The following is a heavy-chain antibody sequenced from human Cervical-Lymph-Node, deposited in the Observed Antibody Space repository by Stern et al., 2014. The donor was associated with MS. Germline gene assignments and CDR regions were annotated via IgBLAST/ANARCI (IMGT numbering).Heavy chain of an antibody. Sequence: QVQLQQWGAGLLKPSETLSLNCAVYGGSFSAFHWNWIRQTPEKGLEWIGEVNYSGNTTYNPSLKSRVAISVDTSKTQFSLKLNSVTGADAAVYYCARGGRRIVGSNFDYWGQGTLVTVSP. CDR3: ARGGRRIVGSNFDY. J-gene: IGHJ4*02. CDR2: VNYSGNT. V-gene: IGHV4-34*01. D-gene: IGHD1-26*01. CDR1: GGSFSAFH.